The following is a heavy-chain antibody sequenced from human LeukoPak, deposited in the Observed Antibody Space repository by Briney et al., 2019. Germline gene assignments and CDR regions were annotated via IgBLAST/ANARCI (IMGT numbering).Heavy chain of an antibody. Sequence: GGSLRLSCAASGFTFNAYAIHWVRQAPGKGLEWVSLVKGDGVTTDYANSVKGRFTVSRDNSKNSLYLQMSNLRTEDTALYYCVRDTGSGWDFDFWGQGTLVTVSS. V-gene: IGHV3-43*02. CDR1: GFTFNAYA. J-gene: IGHJ4*02. CDR2: VKGDGVTT. CDR3: VRDTGSGWDFDF. D-gene: IGHD6-19*01.